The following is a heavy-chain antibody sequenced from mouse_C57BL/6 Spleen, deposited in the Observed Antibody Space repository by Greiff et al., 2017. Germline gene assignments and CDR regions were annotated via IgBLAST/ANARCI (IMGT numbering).Heavy chain of an antibody. V-gene: IGHV5-9*01. CDR1: GFTFSSYT. J-gene: IGHJ3*01. D-gene: IGHD1-1*01. Sequence: EVMLVESGGGLVKPGGSLKLSCAASGFTFSSYTMSWVRQTPERRLEWVATISGGGGNTYYPDSVKGRFTISRDNAKNTLYLQLSSLRSEDTALYYCARQGSYGSSPAWFADWGQGTLVTVSA. CDR3: ARQGSYGSSPAWFAD. CDR2: ISGGGGNT.